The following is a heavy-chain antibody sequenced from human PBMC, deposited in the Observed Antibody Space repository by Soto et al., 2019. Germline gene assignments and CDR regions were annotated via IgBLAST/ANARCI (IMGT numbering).Heavy chain of an antibody. CDR2: ISGSGGST. CDR1: GFTFSSYA. CDR3: AKGGLVVPAAYYYYMDV. D-gene: IGHD2-2*01. V-gene: IGHV3-23*01. Sequence: PGGSLRLSCAASGFTFSSYAMSWVRQALGKGLEWVSAISGSGGSTYYADSVKGRFTISRDNSKNTLYLQMNSLRAEDTAVYYCAKGGLVVPAAYYYYMDVWGKGTTVTVSS. J-gene: IGHJ6*03.